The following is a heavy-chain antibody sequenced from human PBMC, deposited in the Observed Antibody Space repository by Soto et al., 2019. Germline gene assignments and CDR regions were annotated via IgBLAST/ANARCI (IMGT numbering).Heavy chain of an antibody. Sequence: PXQTLSLTCAICGYSVSNNGVTWNLIRQSPSRGLEWLGRAYYRSRWLYDYATSVRGRITINPDTSKNRFSLQLNSVTPEDTAVYYCARDPPDFNSGFDYWGQGTPVTVSS. V-gene: IGHV6-1*01. CDR3: ARDPPDFNSGFDY. J-gene: IGHJ4*02. CDR2: AYYRSRWLY. D-gene: IGHD2-15*01. CDR1: GYSVSNNGVT.